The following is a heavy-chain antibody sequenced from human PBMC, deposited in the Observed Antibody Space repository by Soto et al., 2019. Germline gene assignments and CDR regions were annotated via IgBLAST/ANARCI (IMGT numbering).Heavy chain of an antibody. CDR3: ARIATPPYYDFWSGYYTNPYYYYGMDV. V-gene: IGHV1-69*01. CDR2: IIPIFGTA. J-gene: IGHJ6*02. CDR1: GGTFSSYA. D-gene: IGHD3-3*01. Sequence: QVQLVQSGAEVKKPGSSVKVSCKASGGTFSSYAISWVRQAPGQGLEWMGGIIPIFGTANYAQKVQGRVTITADESTSKAYMELSSLRSEDTAVYYSARIATPPYYDFWSGYYTNPYYYYGMDVWGQGTTVTVSS.